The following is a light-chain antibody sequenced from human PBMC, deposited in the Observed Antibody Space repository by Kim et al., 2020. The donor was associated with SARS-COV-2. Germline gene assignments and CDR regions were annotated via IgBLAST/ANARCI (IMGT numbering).Light chain of an antibody. CDR3: AAWDDSLSVHYV. CDR2: RNN. J-gene: IGLJ1*01. Sequence: QSVLTQPPSASGTPGQRVTISCSGSSSNIGSNYVYWYQQLPGTAPKLLIYRNNQRSSGVPDRFSGSKSGTSASLAISGLRYEDEADYYCAAWDDSLSVHYVFGTGTKVTVL. V-gene: IGLV1-47*01. CDR1: SSNIGSNY.